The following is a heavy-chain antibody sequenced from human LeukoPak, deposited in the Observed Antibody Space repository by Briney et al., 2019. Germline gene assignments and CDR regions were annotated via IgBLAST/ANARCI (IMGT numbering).Heavy chain of an antibody. J-gene: IGHJ4*02. V-gene: IGHV3-21*01. Sequence: GGSLRLSCAASGFTFSSYSMNWVRQAPGKGLEWVSSISSSSSYIYYADSVKGRFTISRDNAKNSLYLQMNSLRTEDTAMYYCARRRVTGDFDFWGQGTLVTVSS. D-gene: IGHD7-27*01. CDR3: ARRRVTGDFDF. CDR2: ISSSSSYI. CDR1: GFTFSSYS.